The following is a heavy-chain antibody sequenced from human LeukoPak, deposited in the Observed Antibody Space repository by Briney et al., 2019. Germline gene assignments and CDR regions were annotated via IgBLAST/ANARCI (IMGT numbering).Heavy chain of an antibody. D-gene: IGHD3-3*01. V-gene: IGHV1-18*01. CDR2: ISAYNGNT. J-gene: IGHJ6*02. CDR3: ARGPRRISRDYYYGMDV. Sequence: GASVKVSCKASGYTFTSYGISWVGQAPGQGLEWMGWISAYNGNTNYAPKLQGSVTMTTDTSTSTAYMELRSLRSDDTAVYYCARGPRRISRDYYYGMDVWGQGTTVTVSS. CDR1: GYTFTSYG.